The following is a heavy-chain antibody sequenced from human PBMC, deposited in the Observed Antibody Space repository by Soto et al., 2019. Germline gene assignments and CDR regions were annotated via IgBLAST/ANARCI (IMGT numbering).Heavy chain of an antibody. V-gene: IGHV4-59*01. CDR3: ARDYGGNFAY. D-gene: IGHD4-17*01. Sequence: SETLSLTCTVSGGSISSYYWSWIRQPPGKGLEWIGYIYYSGSTNYNPSLKSRVTISVDTSKNQFSLKLSSVTAADTAVYYCARDYGGNFAYWGQGTLVTVSS. CDR1: GGSISSYY. J-gene: IGHJ4*02. CDR2: IYYSGST.